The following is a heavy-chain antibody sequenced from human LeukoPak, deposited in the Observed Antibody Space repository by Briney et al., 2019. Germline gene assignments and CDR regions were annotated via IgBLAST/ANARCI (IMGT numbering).Heavy chain of an antibody. CDR1: EYRFTDFY. Sequence: GASVKVSCKPSEYRFTDFYIHWVRQAPGQGLEYMGRINTHNGGTVYVKKFQGRLSMTTDTSIGAAYMELQSLRSDDTAVYYCARDHDYEGLKGNYWGRGTMVTVTS. V-gene: IGHV1-2*06. J-gene: IGHJ1*01. CDR2: INTHNGGT. D-gene: IGHD3-10*01. CDR3: ARDHDYEGLKGNY.